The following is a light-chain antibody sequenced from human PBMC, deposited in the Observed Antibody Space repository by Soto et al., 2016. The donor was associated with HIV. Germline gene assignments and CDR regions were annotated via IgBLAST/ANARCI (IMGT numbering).Light chain of an antibody. CDR2: DDS. CDR1: NIGSKS. J-gene: IGLJ2*01. Sequence: SYELTQPPSVSVAPGKTASITCGGNNIGSKSVHWYQQKSGQAPVLVVHDDSDRPSGIPERFSGSNSGNTATLTISGTQAMDEADYYCQAWDSSTVLFGGGTKLTVL. V-gene: IGLV3-21*01. CDR3: QAWDSSTVL.